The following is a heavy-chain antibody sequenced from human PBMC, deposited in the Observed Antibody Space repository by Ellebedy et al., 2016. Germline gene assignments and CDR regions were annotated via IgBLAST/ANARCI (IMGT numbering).Heavy chain of an antibody. CDR1: GFTFKTYA. Sequence: GESLKISXAASGFTFKTYAMSWVCQAPGEGLEWVSTLSGSGPKTYYADSVQGRFTISRDNSKSTLYLQMNSLRAEDTAVYYCAKHETDGDYYFDLWGCGTLVTVSS. D-gene: IGHD2-21*01. V-gene: IGHV3-23*01. CDR2: LSGSGPKT. J-gene: IGHJ2*01. CDR3: AKHETDGDYYFDL.